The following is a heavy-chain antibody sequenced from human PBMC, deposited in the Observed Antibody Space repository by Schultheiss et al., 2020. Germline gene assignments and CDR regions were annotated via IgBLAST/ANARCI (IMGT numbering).Heavy chain of an antibody. CDR3: ARDGGYSSSSGDYYYYYGMDV. D-gene: IGHD6-6*01. CDR2: IYYSGST. J-gene: IGHJ6*02. V-gene: IGHV4-59*01. Sequence: SQTLSLTCTVSGGSISSYYWSWIRQPPGKGLEWIWYIYYSGSTNYNPSLKSRVTISVDTSKNQFSLKLSSVTAADTAVYYCARDGGYSSSSGDYYYYYGMDVWGQGTTVTVSS. CDR1: GGSISSYY.